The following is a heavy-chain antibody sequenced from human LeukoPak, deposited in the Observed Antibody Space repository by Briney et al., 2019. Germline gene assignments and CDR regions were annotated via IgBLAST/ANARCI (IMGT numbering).Heavy chain of an antibody. CDR3: ARTRQQLVSGGLDY. D-gene: IGHD6-13*01. CDR2: IIPIFGTA. V-gene: IGHV1-69*13. J-gene: IGHJ4*02. Sequence: SVKVSCKASGGTFSSYAISWVRQAPGQGLEWMGGIIPIFGTANYPQKFQGRVTITADESTSTAYMELSSLRSEDTAVYYCARTRQQLVSGGLDYWGQGTLVTVSS. CDR1: GGTFSSYA.